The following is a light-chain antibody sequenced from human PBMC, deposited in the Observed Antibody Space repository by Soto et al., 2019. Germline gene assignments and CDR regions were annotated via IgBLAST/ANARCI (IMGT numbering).Light chain of an antibody. V-gene: IGKV1-5*01. J-gene: IGKJ1*01. Sequence: DIQMTQSPSTLSSSVGYRSTRTGRASQSISSWLAWYQQKPGKDPKILIYDDSSLESGVQSRFRGSGSGTEFTLTISSLQPEDFASYYRQPYNSYSTLGQGNQLDIK. CDR3: QPYNSYST. CDR1: QSISSW. CDR2: DDS.